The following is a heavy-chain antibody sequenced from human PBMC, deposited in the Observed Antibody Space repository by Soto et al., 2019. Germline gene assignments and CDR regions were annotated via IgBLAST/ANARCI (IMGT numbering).Heavy chain of an antibody. CDR1: GYTLTELS. J-gene: IGHJ6*02. Sequence: VKVSCKVSGYTLTELSMHWVRQAPGKGLEWMGGFDPEDGETIYAQKFQGRVTMTEDTSTDTAYMELSSLRSEDTAVYYCATMGLRYFDWPSDYYYYGMDVWGQGTTVTVSS. D-gene: IGHD3-9*01. CDR3: ATMGLRYFDWPSDYYYYGMDV. V-gene: IGHV1-24*01. CDR2: FDPEDGET.